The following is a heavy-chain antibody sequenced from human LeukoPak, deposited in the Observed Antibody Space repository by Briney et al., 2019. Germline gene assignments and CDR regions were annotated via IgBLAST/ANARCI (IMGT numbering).Heavy chain of an antibody. Sequence: RASETLSLTCTVSGGSISSYHWSWIRQSAGKGLEWIGRIFTSGSTNYNPSLKSRVTMSVDTSKNQFSLKLSSVTAADTAMYYCARGVVAAAGRTFDFWGQGTLVTVSS. V-gene: IGHV4-4*07. CDR3: ARGVVAAAGRTFDF. J-gene: IGHJ4*02. CDR2: IFTSGST. D-gene: IGHD6-13*01. CDR1: GGSISSYH.